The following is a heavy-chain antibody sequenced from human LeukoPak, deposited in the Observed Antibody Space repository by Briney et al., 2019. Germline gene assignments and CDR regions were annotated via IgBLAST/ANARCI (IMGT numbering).Heavy chain of an antibody. D-gene: IGHD2-8*01. V-gene: IGHV3-74*01. CDR2: ISTDGRST. CDR3: ARDLIR. J-gene: IGHJ4*01. Sequence: GGSLRLSCAASGFTFSTYWMHWVRQAPGKGPVWVSRISTDGRSTYYADSVKGRFTISRDNAKNTLYLQMNSLRVEDTAVYYCARDLIRRGHGTLVTVSS. CDR1: GFTFSTYW.